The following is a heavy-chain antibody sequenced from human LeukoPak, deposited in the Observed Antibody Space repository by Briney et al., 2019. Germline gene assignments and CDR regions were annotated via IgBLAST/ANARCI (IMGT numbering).Heavy chain of an antibody. CDR2: IYYSGST. D-gene: IGHD5-24*01. CDR1: GGSISSYY. J-gene: IGHJ4*02. Sequence: SETLSLTGTVSGGSISSYYWSWIRQPPGKGLEWIGYIYYSGSTNYNPSLKSRVTISVDTSKNQFSLKLSSVTAADTAVYYCARSKKMATIRFDYWGQGTLVTVSS. CDR3: ARSKKMATIRFDY. V-gene: IGHV4-59*01.